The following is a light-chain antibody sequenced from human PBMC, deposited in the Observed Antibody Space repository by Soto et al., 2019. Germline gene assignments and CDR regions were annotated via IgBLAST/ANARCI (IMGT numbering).Light chain of an antibody. J-gene: IGLJ3*02. V-gene: IGLV1-40*01. CDR3: QSYDTSLSGAWV. Sequence: QSVLTQPPSVSGAPGQRITISCTGSPSNIGAGFDVHWYQQFPGTAPKLLIYGTTSRPSGVPDRFSGSQSGTSASLAITGLQAGDKADYYCQSYDTSLSGAWVFGGGTKLTVL. CDR2: GTT. CDR1: PSNIGAGFD.